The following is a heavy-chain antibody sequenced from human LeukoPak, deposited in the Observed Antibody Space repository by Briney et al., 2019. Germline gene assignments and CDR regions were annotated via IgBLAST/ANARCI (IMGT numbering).Heavy chain of an antibody. V-gene: IGHV4-59*12. CDR3: ARARVAGPKRYNWFDP. CDR2: VFYSGTT. J-gene: IGHJ5*02. D-gene: IGHD6-19*01. Sequence: SETLSLTCTVSGGSITPYYWSWIRQPPGKGLEWIGCVFYSGTTYYNPSLKSRVTMSVDTSKNQFSLKLSSVTAADTAVYYCARARVAGPKRYNWFDPWGQGTLVTVSS. CDR1: GGSITPYY.